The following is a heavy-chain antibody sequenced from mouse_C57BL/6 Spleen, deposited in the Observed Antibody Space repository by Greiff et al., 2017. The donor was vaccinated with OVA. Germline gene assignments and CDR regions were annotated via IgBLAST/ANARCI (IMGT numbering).Heavy chain of an antibody. Sequence: VQLQESGAELVKPGASVKLSCKASGYTFTEYTIHWVKQRSGQGLEWIGWFYPGSGSIKYNEKFKDQATLTADKSSSTVYMELSRLISEDTAVYVCARHERYDYDEAWFAYWGQGTLVTVSA. CDR3: ARHERYDYDEAWFAY. CDR1: GYTFTEYT. D-gene: IGHD2-4*01. J-gene: IGHJ3*01. V-gene: IGHV1-62-2*01. CDR2: FYPGSGSI.